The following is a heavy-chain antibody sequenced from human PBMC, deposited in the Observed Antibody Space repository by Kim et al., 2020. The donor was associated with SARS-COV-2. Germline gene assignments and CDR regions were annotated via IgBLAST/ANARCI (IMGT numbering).Heavy chain of an antibody. CDR2: ISYDGSNK. J-gene: IGHJ4*02. CDR1: GFTFSSYA. Sequence: GGSLRLSCAASGFTFSSYAMHWVRQAPGKGLEWVAVISYDGSNKYYADSVKGRFTISRDNSKNTLYLQMNSLRAEDTAVYYCARVSVEYDYGDYGGSGLDYWGQGTLVTVSS. CDR3: ARVSVEYDYGDYGGSGLDY. D-gene: IGHD4-17*01. V-gene: IGHV3-30-3*01.